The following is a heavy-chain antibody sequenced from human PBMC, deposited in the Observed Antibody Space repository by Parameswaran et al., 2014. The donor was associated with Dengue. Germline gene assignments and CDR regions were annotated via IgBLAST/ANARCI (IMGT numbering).Heavy chain of an antibody. CDR2: IIPLFGRA. J-gene: IGHJ5*02. V-gene: IGHV1-18*01. CDR3: ARDVGLAFREIENWFDP. D-gene: IGHD3-10*01. Sequence: WVRQAPGQGLEWMGGIIPLFGRANYAQKLQGRVTMTTDTSTSTAYMELRSLRSDDTAVYYCARDVGLAFREIENWFDPWGQGTLVTVSS.